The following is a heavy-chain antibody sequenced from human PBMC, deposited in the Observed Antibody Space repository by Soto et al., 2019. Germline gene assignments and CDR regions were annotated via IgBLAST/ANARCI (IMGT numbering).Heavy chain of an antibody. CDR1: GYTFASYV. CDR3: ARDYRSNWNDHRRAGSYYGMDV. CDR2: ISAYNGNT. V-gene: IGHV1-18*01. J-gene: IGHJ6*02. Sequence: ASAKVSSKTSGYTFASYVISWLLQAPGQRLQWMGWISAYNGNTNYAQKLQGRVTMTTDTSTSTAYMELRSLRSDDTAVYYCARDYRSNWNDHRRAGSYYGMDVWGQGTTVTVSS. D-gene: IGHD1-1*01.